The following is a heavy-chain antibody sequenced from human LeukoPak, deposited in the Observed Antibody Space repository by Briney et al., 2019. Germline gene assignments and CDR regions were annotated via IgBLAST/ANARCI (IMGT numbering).Heavy chain of an antibody. D-gene: IGHD2-2*01. J-gene: IGHJ6*03. V-gene: IGHV1-69*13. CDR3: ASRRMSDQLSYYYMDV. CDR1: GGTFSSYA. Sequence: SVKVSCKASGGTFSSYAISWVRQAPGQGLEWMGGIIPIFGTVNYAQKFQGRVTITADESTSTAYMELSSLRSEDTAVYYCASRRMSDQLSYYYMDVWGKGTTVTVSS. CDR2: IIPIFGTV.